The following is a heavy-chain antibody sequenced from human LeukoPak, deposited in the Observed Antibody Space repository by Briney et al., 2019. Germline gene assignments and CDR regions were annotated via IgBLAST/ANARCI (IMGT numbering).Heavy chain of an antibody. CDR3: ARVRDGYNIFDY. CDR1: GYSISSGYY. Sequence: KTSETLSLTCTVSGYSISSGYYWGWIRQPPGKGLEWIGSIYHSGSTYYNPSLKSRVTISVDTSKNQFSLKLSPVTAADTAVYYCARVRDGYNIFDYWGQGTLVTVSS. J-gene: IGHJ4*02. D-gene: IGHD5-24*01. CDR2: IYHSGST. V-gene: IGHV4-38-2*02.